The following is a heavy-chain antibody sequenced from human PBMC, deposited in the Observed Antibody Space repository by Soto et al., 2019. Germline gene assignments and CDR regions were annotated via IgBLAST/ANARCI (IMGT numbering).Heavy chain of an antibody. J-gene: IGHJ4*02. CDR3: ARDGRLWFGELLPYFDT. Sequence: ASVKVSCKASGYTFTSYGISWVRQAPGQGLEWMGWISAYNGNTNYAQKLQGRVTMTTDTSTSTAYMELRSLRSDDTAVYYCARDGRLWFGELLPYFDTWGQGTLVTVSS. D-gene: IGHD3-10*01. CDR2: ISAYNGNT. V-gene: IGHV1-18*01. CDR1: GYTFTSYG.